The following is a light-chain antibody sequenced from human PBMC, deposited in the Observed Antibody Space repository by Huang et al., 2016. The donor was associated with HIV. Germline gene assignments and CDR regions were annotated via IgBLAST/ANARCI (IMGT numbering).Light chain of an antibody. Sequence: DIQMTQSPSSLSASVGDRVTITCRASQSIDNYLNWYQQKPGKAPKLLIYGATSLQSGVPSRFSGSGSGTEFTLSITSLQPDDFATYYCQQSYNTPPWTFGQGTKVEI. J-gene: IGKJ1*01. CDR3: QQSYNTPPWT. CDR2: GAT. CDR1: QSIDNY. V-gene: IGKV1-39*01.